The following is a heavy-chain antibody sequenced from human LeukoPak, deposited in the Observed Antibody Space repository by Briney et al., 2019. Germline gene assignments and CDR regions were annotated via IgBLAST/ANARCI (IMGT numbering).Heavy chain of an antibody. J-gene: IGHJ5*01. CDR3: ARGRYCSSITCRLVWFDS. CDR2: INPKNGGT. D-gene: IGHD2-2*01. CDR1: GYSFTGYY. Sequence: ASVKVSCKASGYSFTGYYVHWVRQAPGQGLEWVGWINPKNGGTNYAHKFQGRVSMTSDTSINTAYMELSGLRSDDTAVYYCARGRYCSSITCRLVWFDSWGQGTLVTVSS. V-gene: IGHV1-2*02.